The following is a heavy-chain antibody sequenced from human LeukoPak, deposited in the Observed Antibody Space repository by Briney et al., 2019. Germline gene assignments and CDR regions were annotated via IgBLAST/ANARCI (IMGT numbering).Heavy chain of an antibody. D-gene: IGHD2-8*02. Sequence: ASVKVSCKASGYTFTAYYLHWVRHAPGQGLEWMGWINPNSGGTNYAQEFQGRVTLTRDTSISTTYMELSSLRSDDTAVYYCASVYSTGWYYDYWGQGTLVTISP. V-gene: IGHV1-2*02. J-gene: IGHJ4*02. CDR3: ASVYSTGWYYDY. CDR2: INPNSGGT. CDR1: GYTFTAYY.